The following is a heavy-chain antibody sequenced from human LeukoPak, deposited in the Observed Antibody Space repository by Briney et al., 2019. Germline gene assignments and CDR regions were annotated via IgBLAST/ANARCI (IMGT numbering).Heavy chain of an antibody. Sequence: SETLSLTCTVSGGSISSYYWSWIRQPAGKGLEWIGRVYTSGSTNYNPSLKSRITMSVDTSKNQFSLKLSSVTAADTAVYYCARDRDLYWFDPWGQGTLVTVSS. CDR2: VYTSGST. V-gene: IGHV4-4*07. D-gene: IGHD5-24*01. J-gene: IGHJ5*02. CDR3: ARDRDLYWFDP. CDR1: GGSISSYY.